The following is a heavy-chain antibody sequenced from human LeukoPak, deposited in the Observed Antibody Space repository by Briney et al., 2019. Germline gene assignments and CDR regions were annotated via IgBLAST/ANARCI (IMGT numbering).Heavy chain of an antibody. D-gene: IGHD5-18*01. CDR1: GFSVSNNY. V-gene: IGHV3-53*01. CDR3: AKDGLKRRGGMVKFYYYYGMDV. J-gene: IGHJ6*02. Sequence: GGSLRLSCAASGFSVSNNYMTWVRQAPGRGLQCVSLIYSDGSIYYADSVKGRFTISRDNSKNTLSLQMNSLRAEDTAVYYCAKDGLKRRGGMVKFYYYYGMDVWGQGTTVTVSS. CDR2: IYSDGSI.